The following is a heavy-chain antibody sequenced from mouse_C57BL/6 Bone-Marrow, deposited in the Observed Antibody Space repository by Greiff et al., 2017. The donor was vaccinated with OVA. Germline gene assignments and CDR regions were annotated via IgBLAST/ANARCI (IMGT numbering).Heavy chain of an antibody. CDR1: GFTFTDYY. J-gene: IGHJ4*01. CDR3: ASSYRCYAMDY. D-gene: IGHD2-10*01. Sequence: EVQLVESGGGLVQPGGSLSLSCAASGFTFTDYYMSWVRQPPGKALEWLGFIRNKANGYTTEYSASVKGRFTISRDNSQSILYLQMHALRAEDSATDYCASSYRCYAMDYWGQGTSVTVSS. V-gene: IGHV7-3*01. CDR2: IRNKANGYTT.